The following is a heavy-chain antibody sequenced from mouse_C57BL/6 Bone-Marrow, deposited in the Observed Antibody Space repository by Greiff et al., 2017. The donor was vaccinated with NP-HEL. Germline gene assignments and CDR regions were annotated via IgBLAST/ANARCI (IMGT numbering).Heavy chain of an antibody. CDR1: GFTFSDYG. D-gene: IGHD1-1*01. V-gene: IGHV5-17*01. J-gene: IGHJ2*01. CDR2: ISSGSSTI. Sequence: VQLQQSGGGLVKPGGSLKLSCAASGFTFSDYGMHWVRQAPEKGLEWVAYISSGSSTIYYADTVKGRFTISRDNAKNTLFLQMTSLRSEDTAMYYCARDYYGSGYFDYWGQGTTLTVSS. CDR3: ARDYYGSGYFDY.